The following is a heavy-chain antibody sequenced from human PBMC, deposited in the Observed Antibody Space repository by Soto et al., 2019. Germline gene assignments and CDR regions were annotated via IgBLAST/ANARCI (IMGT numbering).Heavy chain of an antibody. CDR3: ASSSFLRSGDLFHALDV. CDR1: GRSFSGYY. D-gene: IGHD3-10*01. CDR2: IHHGGTS. V-gene: IGHV4-34*01. J-gene: IGHJ6*03. Sequence: PSETLSLPCALHGRSFSGYYWDWIPQPPGKGLQWIAEIHHGGTSNSHPSLKSRAIISVDTPKNQFSLKLTSVTAEDTALSFCASSSFLRSGDLFHALDVWGKGTTAT.